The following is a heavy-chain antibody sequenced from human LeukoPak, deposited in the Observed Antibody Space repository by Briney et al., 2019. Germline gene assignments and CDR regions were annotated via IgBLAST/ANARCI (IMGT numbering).Heavy chain of an antibody. Sequence: GGSLRLSCAASGFTFSSYNMNWVRQAPGKGLEWVSSISSSSSYIYYADSVKGRFTISRDNAKNSLYLQMNSLRAEDTAVYYCAREDDDYYGSGSYPDYWGQGTLVTVSS. J-gene: IGHJ4*02. V-gene: IGHV3-21*01. CDR3: AREDDDYYGSGSYPDY. CDR1: GFTFSSYN. D-gene: IGHD3-10*01. CDR2: ISSSSSYI.